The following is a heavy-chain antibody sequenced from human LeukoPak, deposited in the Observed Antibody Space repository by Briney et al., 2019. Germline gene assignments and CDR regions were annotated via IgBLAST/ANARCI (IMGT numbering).Heavy chain of an antibody. CDR3: ARALGYCSGGSCTRGYNWFDP. V-gene: IGHV4-39*01. CDR1: GGSISSSDYY. Sequence: SETLSLTCTVSGGSISSSDYYWGWIRHPPGKGLEGMGGIYYGGSTYYNPSLKSRVTISVDTSMNQFSLKLSFVTTADTAVYYCARALGYCSGGSCTRGYNWFDPWGQGTLVTVPS. D-gene: IGHD2-15*01. CDR2: IYYGGST. J-gene: IGHJ5*02.